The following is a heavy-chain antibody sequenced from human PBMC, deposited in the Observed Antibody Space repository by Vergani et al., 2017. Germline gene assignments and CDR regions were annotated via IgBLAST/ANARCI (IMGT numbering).Heavy chain of an antibody. CDR1: GFTFSDYY. CDR3: ARDFRYCSGGSCYRV. Sequence: QVQLVESGGGLVKPGGSLRLSCAASGFTFSDYYMSWIRQAQGKGLEWVSYISSSSSSTNYADSVKGRFTISRDNAKNSLYLQMNSLRAEDTAVYYCARDFRYCSGGSCYRVWGQGTLVTVSS. J-gene: IGHJ4*02. D-gene: IGHD2-15*01. V-gene: IGHV3-11*05. CDR2: ISSSSSST.